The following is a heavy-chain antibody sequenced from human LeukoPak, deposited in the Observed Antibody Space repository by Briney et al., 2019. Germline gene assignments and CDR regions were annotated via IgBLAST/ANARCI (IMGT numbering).Heavy chain of an antibody. CDR3: ASRNYYDSSGYYDAFDI. CDR2: IYSGGST. J-gene: IGHJ3*02. CDR1: GFTLSSNY. V-gene: IGHV3-53*01. D-gene: IGHD3-22*01. Sequence: RGSLRLSCAASGFTLSSNYMSWVRQAPGKGLEWVSVIYSGGSTYYPDTATSRFTISRDNSKNTLYLPMNSLRAEDTAVYYCASRNYYDSSGYYDAFDIWGQGTMVTVSS.